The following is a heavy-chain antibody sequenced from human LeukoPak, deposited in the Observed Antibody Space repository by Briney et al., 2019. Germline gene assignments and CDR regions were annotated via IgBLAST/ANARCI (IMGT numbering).Heavy chain of an antibody. V-gene: IGHV1-69*13. J-gene: IGHJ6*02. CDR3: AAREVVVVPARRYYYYGMDV. CDR1: RYTFTDYY. Sequence: SVKVSCKASRYTFTDYYIHWVRQAPRQGLEWMGGIIPIFGTTNYAQKFQGRVTITADESTSTAYMELSSLRSEDTAVYYCAAREVVVVPARRYYYYGMDVWGQGTTVTVSS. CDR2: IIPIFGTT. D-gene: IGHD2-2*01.